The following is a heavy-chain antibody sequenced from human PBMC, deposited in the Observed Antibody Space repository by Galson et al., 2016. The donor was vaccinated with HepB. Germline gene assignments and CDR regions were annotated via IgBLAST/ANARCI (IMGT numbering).Heavy chain of an antibody. D-gene: IGHD3-9*01. J-gene: IGHJ6*02. CDR2: IDPSGDST. Sequence: SVKVSCKASGYTFTSYYMHWVRQAPGQGLEWMGVIDPSGDSTSYAQKFEGRVTMTRHTSTSTVYMELSSLRSEDTAVYYCARPANTYFDILGYYYGMDVWGLGTTVTVSS. CDR1: GYTFTSYY. CDR3: ARPANTYFDILGYYYGMDV. V-gene: IGHV1-46*01.